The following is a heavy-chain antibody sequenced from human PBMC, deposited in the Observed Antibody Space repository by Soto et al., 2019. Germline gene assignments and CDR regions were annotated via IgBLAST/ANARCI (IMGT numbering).Heavy chain of an antibody. CDR2: IILMLGIA. CDR1: GGTFSSYT. D-gene: IGHD3-10*01. V-gene: IGHV1-69*02. J-gene: IGHJ6*02. CDR3: ARGAWFGENYGMDV. Sequence: QVQLVQSGAEVKKPGSSVKVSCKASGGTFSSYTISWVRQAPGLGLEWMGRIILMLGIANYAQKFQGRVTITADKSTSTAYMELSSLRSEDTAVYYCARGAWFGENYGMDVWGQGTTVTVSS.